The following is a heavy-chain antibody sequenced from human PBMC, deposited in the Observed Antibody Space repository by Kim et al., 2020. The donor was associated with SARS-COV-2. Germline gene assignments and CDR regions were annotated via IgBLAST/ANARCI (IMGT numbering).Heavy chain of an antibody. V-gene: IGHV4-59*08. CDR1: GGSISSYY. D-gene: IGHD6-13*01. Sequence: SETLSLTCTVSGGSISSYYWSWIRQPPGKGLEWIGYIYYSGSTNYNPSLKSRVTISVDTSKNQFSLKLSSVTAADTAVYYCARGYSSSWYVFDPWGQGTLVTVSS. CDR3: ARGYSSSWYVFDP. CDR2: IYYSGST. J-gene: IGHJ5*02.